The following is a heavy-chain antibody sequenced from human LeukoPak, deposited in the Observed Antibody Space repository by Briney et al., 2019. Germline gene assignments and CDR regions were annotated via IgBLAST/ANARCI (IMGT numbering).Heavy chain of an antibody. CDR2: MNPNSGNT. CDR1: GHTFTSYD. D-gene: IGHD3-9*01. CDR3: ARGPYDILTGFALEYFDY. V-gene: IGHV1-8*03. Sequence: ASVKVSCKTSGHTFTSYDINWVRQATGQGLEWMGWMNPNSGNTGYAQKFQGRVTITRNTSISTAYMELSSLRSEDTAVYYCARGPYDILTGFALEYFDYWGQGTLVTVSS. J-gene: IGHJ4*02.